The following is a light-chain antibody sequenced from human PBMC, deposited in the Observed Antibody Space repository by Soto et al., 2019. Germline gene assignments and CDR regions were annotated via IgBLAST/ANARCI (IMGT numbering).Light chain of an antibody. J-gene: IGKJ4*01. V-gene: IGKV1-39*01. CDR1: QSISTY. CDR2: GAS. CDR3: QQSFITPPLT. Sequence: DLQMTQSPSSLSASIGDRITITCRASQSISTYLNWYQQKPGKAPNLLIYGASTLQSGVPSRFRGSGSATDFTLTISSLQPEDFATYYCQQSFITPPLTFGGGTKVEIK.